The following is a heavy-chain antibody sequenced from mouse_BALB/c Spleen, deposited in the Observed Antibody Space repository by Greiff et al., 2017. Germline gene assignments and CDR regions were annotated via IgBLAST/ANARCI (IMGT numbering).Heavy chain of an antibody. CDR2: ISSGGSYT. D-gene: IGHD2-14*01. J-gene: IGHJ2*01. Sequence: EVKLVESGGGLVKPGGSLKLSCAASGFTFSSYAMSWVRQSPEKRLEWVAEISSGGSYTYYPDTVTGRFTISRDNAKNTLYLEMSSLRSEDTAMYYCARESRYDVFDYWGQGTTLTVSS. CDR3: ARESRYDVFDY. V-gene: IGHV5-9-4*01. CDR1: GFTFSSYA.